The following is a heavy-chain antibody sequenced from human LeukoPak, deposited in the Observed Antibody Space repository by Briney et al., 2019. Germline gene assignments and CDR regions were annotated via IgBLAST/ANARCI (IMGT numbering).Heavy chain of an antibody. CDR3: AKDFGVVVTAIPSY. J-gene: IGHJ4*02. Sequence: GGSLRLSCEASGLTFSNYAMIWVRQAPGKGLEWVSAISGRGGSTYYADSVKGRFTNFSDNSKNTLSLQMNILRSEDTAVYYCAKDFGVVVTAIPSYWGQGTLVTVSS. CDR1: GLTFSNYA. V-gene: IGHV3-23*01. CDR2: ISGRGGST. D-gene: IGHD2-21*02.